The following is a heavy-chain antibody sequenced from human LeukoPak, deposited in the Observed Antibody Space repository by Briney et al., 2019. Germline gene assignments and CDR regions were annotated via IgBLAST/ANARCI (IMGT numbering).Heavy chain of an antibody. CDR1: GGSISSYY. J-gene: IGHJ3*02. D-gene: IGHD2-2*01. V-gene: IGHV4-4*07. CDR2: IYTSGST. CDR3: ARAVCSSTSCYVSLAFDI. Sequence: SETLSLTCTVSGGSISSYYWSWIRQPAGKVLEWIGRIYTSGSTNYNPSLKSRVTMSVDTSKNQFSLKLSSVTAADTAVYYCARAVCSSTSCYVSLAFDIWGQGTMVTVSS.